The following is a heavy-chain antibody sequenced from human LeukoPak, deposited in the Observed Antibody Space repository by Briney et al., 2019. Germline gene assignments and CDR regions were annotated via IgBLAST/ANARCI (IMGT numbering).Heavy chain of an antibody. CDR2: INPSGGST. J-gene: IGHJ5*02. CDR3: ASSAINNWFDP. CDR1: GYTFTSYY. D-gene: IGHD3-10*01. Sequence: ASVKVSCKASGYTFTSYYMHWVRQAPGQGLEWMGIINPSGGSTSYAQKFQGRVTMTRDTSISTAYMELSRLRSDDTAVYYCASSAINNWFDPWGQGTLVTVSS. V-gene: IGHV1-46*01.